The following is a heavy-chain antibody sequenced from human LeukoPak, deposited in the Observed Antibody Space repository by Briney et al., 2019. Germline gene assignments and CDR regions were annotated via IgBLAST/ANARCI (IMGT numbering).Heavy chain of an antibody. J-gene: IGHJ6*03. V-gene: IGHV1-69*06. D-gene: IGHD3-3*01. CDR1: GGTFSSYA. CDR3: ARHARLFWYMDV. CDR2: IIPIFGTA. Sequence: ASVRVSCKASGGTFSSYAISWVRQAPGQGLEWMGGIIPIFGTANYAQKFQGRVTITADKSTSTAYMELSSLRSEDTAVYYCARHARLFWYMDVWGKGTTVTVSS.